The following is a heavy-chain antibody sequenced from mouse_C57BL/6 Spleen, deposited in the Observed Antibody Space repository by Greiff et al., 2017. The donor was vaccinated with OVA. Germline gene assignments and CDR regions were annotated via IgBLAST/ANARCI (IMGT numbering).Heavy chain of an antibody. J-gene: IGHJ4*01. CDR2: IDPSDSYT. Sequence: VQLQQSGAELVMPGASVKLSCKASGYTFTSYWMHWVKQRPGQGLEWIGEIDPSDSYTNYNQKFKGKSTLTVDKSSSTAYMQLSSLTSEDSAVYYCARTGLYAMDYWGQGTSVTVSS. V-gene: IGHV1-69*01. D-gene: IGHD2-13*01. CDR3: ARTGLYAMDY. CDR1: GYTFTSYW.